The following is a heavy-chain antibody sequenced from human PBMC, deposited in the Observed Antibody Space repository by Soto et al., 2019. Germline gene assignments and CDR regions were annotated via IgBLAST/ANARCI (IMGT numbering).Heavy chain of an antibody. CDR1: GFSLTTRGVG. V-gene: IGHV2-5*02. Sequence: QITLKESGPTLVGPTQTLTLTCTFSGFSLTTRGVGVGWIRQPPGKALEWLALIYWDDDKRYSPSLKSRLTITKDTSKNQVVLTMTNMDPVDTATYYCAHARIAGNAFDIWGQGTKVTVSS. D-gene: IGHD3-10*01. J-gene: IGHJ3*02. CDR3: AHARIAGNAFDI. CDR2: IYWDDDK.